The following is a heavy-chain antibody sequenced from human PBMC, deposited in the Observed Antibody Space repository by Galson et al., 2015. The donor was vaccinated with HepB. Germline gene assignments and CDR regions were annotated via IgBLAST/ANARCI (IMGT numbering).Heavy chain of an antibody. CDR1: GFSFRSFA. CDR2: ISYDGTFK. CDR3: ARGTGEFDY. V-gene: IGHV3-30-3*01. Sequence: SVRLSCAASGFSFRSFAMHWVRQAPGKGLEWVAGISYDGTFKYYSDSVEGQFTISRDNSKNMLYVQMSNLRVEDTAVYYCARGTGEFDYWGQGTLVSVSS. J-gene: IGHJ4*02. D-gene: IGHD3/OR15-3a*01.